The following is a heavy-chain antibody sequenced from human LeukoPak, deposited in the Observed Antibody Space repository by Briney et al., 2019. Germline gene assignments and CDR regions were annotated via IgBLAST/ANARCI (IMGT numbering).Heavy chain of an antibody. V-gene: IGHV3-11*05. D-gene: IGHD6-13*01. J-gene: IGHJ3*02. CDR1: GFTFSDHY. CDR3: ARDRYSSSWFDI. Sequence: GGSLRLSCAASGFTFSDHYMSWIRQAPGKGPEWVSYISSSSSFTNYADSVKGRFTISRDNAKTSLYLQMNSLRADDTAVHYCARDRYSSSWFDIWGQGTKVTVSS. CDR2: ISSSSSFT.